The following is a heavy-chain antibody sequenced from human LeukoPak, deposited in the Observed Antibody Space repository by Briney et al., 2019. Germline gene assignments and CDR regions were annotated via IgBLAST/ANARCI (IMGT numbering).Heavy chain of an antibody. Sequence: GGSLRLSCAASGFTFSSYGMHWVRQAPGKGLEWVGRIKSKTDGGTTDYAAPVKGRFTISRDDSKNTLYLQMNSLKTEDTAVYYCTTAAMVRGVSCYWGQGTLVTVSS. CDR3: TTAAMVRGVSCY. V-gene: IGHV3-15*01. CDR1: GFTFSSYG. J-gene: IGHJ4*02. D-gene: IGHD3-10*01. CDR2: IKSKTDGGTT.